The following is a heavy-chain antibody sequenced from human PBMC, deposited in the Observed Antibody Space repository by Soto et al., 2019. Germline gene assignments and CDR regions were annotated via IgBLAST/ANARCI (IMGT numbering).Heavy chain of an antibody. CDR3: ARDLRYYDSSGYYLFDY. D-gene: IGHD3-22*01. J-gene: IGHJ4*02. CDR2: ISSSSSYT. Sequence: GGSLRLSCAASGFTFSDYYMSWIRQAPGKGLEWVSYISSSSSYTNYADSVKGRFTISRDNAKNSLYLQMNSLRAEDTAVYYCARDLRYYDSSGYYLFDYWGQGTLVAVSS. CDR1: GFTFSDYY. V-gene: IGHV3-11*06.